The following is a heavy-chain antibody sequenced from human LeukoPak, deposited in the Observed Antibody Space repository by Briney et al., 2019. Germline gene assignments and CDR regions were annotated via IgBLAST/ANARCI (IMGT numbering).Heavy chain of an antibody. CDR3: ARHLRFLEWLLLYYFDY. CDR2: ISSSGSTI. D-gene: IGHD3-3*01. Sequence: GGSLRLSCAASGFTFSDYYMSWIRQAPGKGLEWVSYISSSGSTIYYADSVKGRFTISRDNAKNSLYLQMNSLRAEDTAVYYCARHLRFLEWLLLYYFDYWGQGTLVTVSS. CDR1: GFTFSDYY. V-gene: IGHV3-11*04. J-gene: IGHJ4*02.